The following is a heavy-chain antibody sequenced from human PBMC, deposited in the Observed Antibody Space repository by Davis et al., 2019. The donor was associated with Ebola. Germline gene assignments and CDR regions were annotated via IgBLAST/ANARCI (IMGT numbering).Heavy chain of an antibody. CDR3: ARDLDYDTQVDAFDI. D-gene: IGHD3-22*01. Sequence: GESLKISCAASGFTFSDYYMSWIRQAPGKGLEWVSYISSSGSTIYYADPVKGRFTISRDNAKNSLYLQMNSLRAEDTAVYYCARDLDYDTQVDAFDIWGQGTMVTVSS. CDR2: ISSSGSTI. CDR1: GFTFSDYY. J-gene: IGHJ3*02. V-gene: IGHV3-11*01.